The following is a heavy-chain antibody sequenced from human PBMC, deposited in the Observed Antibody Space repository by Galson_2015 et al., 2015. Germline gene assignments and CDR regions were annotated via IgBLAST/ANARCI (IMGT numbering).Heavy chain of an antibody. CDR3: ARHLKGSTVTLLYVDH. J-gene: IGHJ4*02. CDR2: IYYSGST. V-gene: IGHV4-39*01. CDR1: GGSISTPTYY. Sequence: ETLSLTCTVSGGSISTPTYYWSWIRQPPGKELEWIGGIYYSGSTYYNPSLKSRVTISVDTSKNQFSLRLSSVSAADTSVYYCARHLKGSTVTLLYVDHWGQGTLVAVSS. D-gene: IGHD5-24*01.